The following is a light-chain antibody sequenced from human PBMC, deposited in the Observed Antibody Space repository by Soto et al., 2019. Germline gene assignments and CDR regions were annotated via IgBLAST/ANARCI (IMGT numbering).Light chain of an antibody. Sequence: DIVMTQFPLSLPVTPGEPASISCTSSQSLLNSNGNNYLDWYLQKPGQSPQLLIHLGSKRASGVPDRLSASGSGTCFTLKISRVEAEDVVVYYCMQALRNPWTFGQGTKVEIK. V-gene: IGKV2-28*01. CDR3: MQALRNPWT. CDR1: QSLLNSNGNNY. J-gene: IGKJ1*01. CDR2: LGS.